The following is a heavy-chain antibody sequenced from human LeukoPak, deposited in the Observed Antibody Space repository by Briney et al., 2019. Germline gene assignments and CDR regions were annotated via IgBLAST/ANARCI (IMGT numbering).Heavy chain of an antibody. Sequence: ASVKVSCKASGGTFSSYAISWVRQAPGQGLEWMGRINPNSGGTNYAQKFQGRVTMTRDTSISTAYMELSRLRSDDTAVYYCATIAVAGPFDYWGQGTLVTVSS. J-gene: IGHJ4*02. D-gene: IGHD6-19*01. V-gene: IGHV1-2*06. CDR1: GGTFSSYA. CDR3: ATIAVAGPFDY. CDR2: INPNSGGT.